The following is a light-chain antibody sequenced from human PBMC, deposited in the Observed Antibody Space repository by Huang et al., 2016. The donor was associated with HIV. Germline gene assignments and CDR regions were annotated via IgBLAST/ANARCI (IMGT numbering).Light chain of an antibody. CDR2: RAS. V-gene: IGKV1-5*03. CDR1: QNIDNW. J-gene: IGKJ1*01. Sequence: DIQMTQSPSNLSASVGDTVTITCRASQNIDNWLAWYQQKPGKAPKALIYRASSVDSGVPSRFSGGGSGTEFTLTISSLQPDDFATYYCQQYNTYSRTFGQGTKVEIK. CDR3: QQYNTYSRT.